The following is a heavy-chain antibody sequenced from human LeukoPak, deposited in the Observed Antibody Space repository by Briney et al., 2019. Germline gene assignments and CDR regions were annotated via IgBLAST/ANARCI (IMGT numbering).Heavy chain of an antibody. CDR3: AKDRYSGLNTIDY. V-gene: IGHV3-30*18. D-gene: IGHD6-13*01. J-gene: IGHJ4*02. CDR2: ISYDGSYK. CDR1: EFTFSTYG. Sequence: GSLRLSCAASEFTFSTYGMHWVRQAPGKGLEWVAVISYDGSYKFYADSVKGRFTISRDNPKSTLYLQMNSLRAEDTAVYYCAKDRYSGLNTIDYLGQGTLVTVSS.